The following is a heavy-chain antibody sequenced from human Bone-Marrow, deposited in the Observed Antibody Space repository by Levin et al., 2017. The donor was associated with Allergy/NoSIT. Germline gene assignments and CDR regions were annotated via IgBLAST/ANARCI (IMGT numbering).Heavy chain of an antibody. CDR2: IYYSGST. Sequence: KSGGSLRLSCTVSGGSISSYYWSWIRQPPGKGLEWIGYIYYSGSTNYNPSLKSRVTISVDTSKNQFSLKLSSVTAADTAVYYCAGVAAAGHFDYWGQGTLVTVSS. D-gene: IGHD6-13*01. CDR1: GGSISSYY. V-gene: IGHV4-59*01. J-gene: IGHJ4*02. CDR3: AGVAAAGHFDY.